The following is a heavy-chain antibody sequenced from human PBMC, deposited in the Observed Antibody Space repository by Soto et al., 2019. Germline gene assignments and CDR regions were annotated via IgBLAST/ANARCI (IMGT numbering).Heavy chain of an antibody. V-gene: IGHV1-18*04. D-gene: IGHD4-17*01. CDR3: AMEYGDRPEYFKH. CDR1: GYTFTSYG. CDR2: NSPLKGRT. Sequence: QVQLVQSGPDLKRPGASMKVSCKASGYTFTSYGISWVRQAPGQGLEWMAWNSPLKGRTQYSQKAQGRVTLSTDTYTRTAYMEMPTLRVDDTAVYYCAMEYGDRPEYFKHWGQGTLVTVS. J-gene: IGHJ1*01.